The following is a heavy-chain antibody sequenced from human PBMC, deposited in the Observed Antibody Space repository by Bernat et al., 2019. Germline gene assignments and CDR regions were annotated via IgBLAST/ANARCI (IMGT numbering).Heavy chain of an antibody. J-gene: IGHJ4*02. CDR3: ARARGYCSGGSCYYDFDY. CDR1: GFTFSDYY. V-gene: IGHV3-11*05. D-gene: IGHD2-15*01. CDR2: ISSSSSYT. Sequence: VQLVESGGGLVKPGGSLRLSCAASGFTFSDYYMSWIRQAPGKGLEWVSYISSSSSYTNYADSVKGRFTISRDNAKNSLCLQMNSLRAEDTAVYYCARARGYCSGGSCYYDFDYWGQGTLVTVSS.